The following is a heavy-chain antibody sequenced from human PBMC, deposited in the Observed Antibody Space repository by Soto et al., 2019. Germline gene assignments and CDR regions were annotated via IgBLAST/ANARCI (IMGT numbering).Heavy chain of an antibody. V-gene: IGHV1-58*01. D-gene: IGHD3-3*01. Sequence: SVKVSCKASGFTFTSSAVQWVRQARGQRLEWIGWIVVGSGNTNYAQKFQGRVTITRDMSTSTAYMELSSLRSEDTAVYYCVADGLHYDFWSHFDYWGQGTLVTVSS. CDR2: IVVGSGNT. J-gene: IGHJ4*02. CDR1: GFTFTSSA. CDR3: VADGLHYDFWSHFDY.